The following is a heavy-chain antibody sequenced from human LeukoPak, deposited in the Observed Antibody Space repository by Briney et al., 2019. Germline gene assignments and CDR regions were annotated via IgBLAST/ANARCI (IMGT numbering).Heavy chain of an antibody. CDR1: GGSISSYY. Sequence: SETLSLTCSVSGGSISSYYWSWIRQPPGKGLEWIGYIYYSGSTNYNPSLKSRVTISVDTSENQLSLKLSSVTAADTAVYYCARAHSSSWYMDYWGQGTLVTVSS. D-gene: IGHD6-13*01. CDR2: IYYSGST. J-gene: IGHJ4*02. CDR3: ARAHSSSWYMDY. V-gene: IGHV4-59*01.